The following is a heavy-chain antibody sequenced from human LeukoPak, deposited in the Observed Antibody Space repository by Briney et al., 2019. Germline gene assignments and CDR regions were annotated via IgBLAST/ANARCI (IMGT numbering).Heavy chain of an antibody. J-gene: IGHJ6*02. CDR2: IIPIFGTA. CDR1: GGTFSSYA. Sequence: SVKVSCKASGGTFSSYAISWVRQAPGQGLEWMGGIIPIFGTANYAQKFQGRVTITADESTSTAYMELSSPRSEDTAVYYCARDVAARPLFDYYYYGMDVWGQGTTVTVSS. V-gene: IGHV1-69*01. CDR3: ARDVAARPLFDYYYYGMDV. D-gene: IGHD6-6*01.